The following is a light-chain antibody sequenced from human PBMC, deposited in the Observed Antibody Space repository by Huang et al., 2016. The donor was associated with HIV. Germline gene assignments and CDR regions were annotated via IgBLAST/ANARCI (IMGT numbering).Light chain of an antibody. J-gene: IGKJ2*01. CDR2: QAS. CDR1: QSVSSW. Sequence: DIQMTQSPPTLSASVGDRVNINCRASQSVSSWVAWYQQKPGKAPKLLIYQASLLDSGAQSRFSGSGSETEFTLTIADLQPDDSATYYCQQYSNFPMYTFAQGTRLEI. V-gene: IGKV1-5*03. CDR3: QQYSNFPMYT.